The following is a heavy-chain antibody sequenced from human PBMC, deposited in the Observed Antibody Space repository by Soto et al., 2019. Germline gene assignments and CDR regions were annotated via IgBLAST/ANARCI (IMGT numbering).Heavy chain of an antibody. J-gene: IGHJ4*02. CDR2: ISTSSYI. D-gene: IGHD2-15*01. Sequence: GGSLRLSCAASGFTFSSNSMNWVRQAPGKGLEWVSSISTSSYIYYADSVKGRFTISRDNAKNSLYLQMNSLRVEDTAVYYCARTCSGGSCYEIFDYWGQGTLVTVSS. CDR1: GFTFSSNS. CDR3: ARTCSGGSCYEIFDY. V-gene: IGHV3-21*01.